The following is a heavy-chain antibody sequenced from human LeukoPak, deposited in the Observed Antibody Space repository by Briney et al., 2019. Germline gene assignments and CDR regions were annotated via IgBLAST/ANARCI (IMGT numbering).Heavy chain of an antibody. D-gene: IGHD6-13*01. CDR1: GDSFRSYS. V-gene: IGHV4-4*07. CDR2: IYSSGAT. CDR3: AREGNNWYRALDY. J-gene: IGHJ4*02. Sequence: SETLSLTCTVSGDSFRSYSWSGIRQPAGKGLQWIGRIYSSGATKYNASLQSRVTMSLDTSKSQFSLRLSSVTAADTAVYFCAREGNNWYRALDYWGQGSQVTVSS.